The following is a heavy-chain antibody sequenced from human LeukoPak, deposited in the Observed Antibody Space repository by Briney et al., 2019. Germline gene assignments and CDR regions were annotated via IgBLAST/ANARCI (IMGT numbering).Heavy chain of an antibody. V-gene: IGHV3-74*01. D-gene: IGHD2/OR15-2a*01. J-gene: IGHJ4*02. CDR3: VSFYETY. CDR1: GNYW. CDR2: INSDGSWT. Sequence: GGSLRLSCAASGNYWMHWVRQAPGKGLVWVSHINSDGSWTSYADSVKDRFTISKDNAKNTVYLQMNSLRAEDTAVYYCVSFYETYWGRGTLVTVSS.